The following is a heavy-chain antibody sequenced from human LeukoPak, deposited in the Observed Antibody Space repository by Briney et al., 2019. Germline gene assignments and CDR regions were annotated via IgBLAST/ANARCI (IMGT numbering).Heavy chain of an antibody. V-gene: IGHV4-61*02. CDR1: GGSISSGSYY. D-gene: IGHD3-3*01. J-gene: IGHJ3*02. Sequence: SETLSLTCTVSGGSISSGSYYWSWIRQPAGKGLEWIGRIYTSGSTNYNPSLKSRVTISVDTSKNQFSLKLSSVTAADTAVYYCARARTNWSGYSDAFDIWGQGTMVTVSS. CDR2: IYTSGST. CDR3: ARARTNWSGYSDAFDI.